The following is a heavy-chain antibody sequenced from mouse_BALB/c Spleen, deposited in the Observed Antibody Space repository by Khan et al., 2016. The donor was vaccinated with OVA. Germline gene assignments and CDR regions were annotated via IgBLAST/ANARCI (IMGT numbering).Heavy chain of an antibody. CDR1: GFSLTSYG. D-gene: IGHD2-3*01. V-gene: IGHV2-9*02. Sequence: VELVESGPGLVAPSQSLSITCTVSGFSLTSYGIHWVRQPPGKGLEWLGVIWAGGSTNYNSALMSRLRISKDNSKSQVFLKMNSLQTDDTAMYYCARGDGYYEDAMDYWGQGTSVTVSS. J-gene: IGHJ4*01. CDR2: IWAGGST. CDR3: ARGDGYYEDAMDY.